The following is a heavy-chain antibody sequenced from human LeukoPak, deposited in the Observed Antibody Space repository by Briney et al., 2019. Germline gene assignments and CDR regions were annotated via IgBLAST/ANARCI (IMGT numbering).Heavy chain of an antibody. D-gene: IGHD6-6*01. CDR2: IRYDGSNK. V-gene: IGHV3-30*02. Sequence: GGSLRLSCAASGFTFSSYGMHWVRQAPGKGLEWVAFIRYDGSNKYYADSVKGRFTISRDNSKNTLYLQMNSLRAEDTAVYYCAKAGETSIAARLPGYWGQGTLVTVSS. J-gene: IGHJ4*02. CDR3: AKAGETSIAARLPGY. CDR1: GFTFSSYG.